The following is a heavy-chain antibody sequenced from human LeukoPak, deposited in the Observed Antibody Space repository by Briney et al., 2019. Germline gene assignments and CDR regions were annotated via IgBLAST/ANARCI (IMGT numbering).Heavy chain of an antibody. CDR3: ATIGISAAAY. CDR2: ISSDGSST. J-gene: IGHJ4*02. Sequence: PGRSLRLSCAASGFTFSSYWMHWIRQAPRKGLVWVSRISSDGSSTSYADIVKGRFTISRDNAKNTLYLQMNSLRAEDTAVYYCATIGISAAAYWGQGTLVTVSS. V-gene: IGHV3-74*01. D-gene: IGHD6-13*01. CDR1: GFTFSSYW.